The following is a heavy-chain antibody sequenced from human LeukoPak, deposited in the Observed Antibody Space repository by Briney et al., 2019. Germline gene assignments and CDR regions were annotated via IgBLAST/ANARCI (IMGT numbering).Heavy chain of an antibody. D-gene: IGHD4-17*01. Sequence: GGSLRLSCDVSGFTFSDYETTWFRQPPGKGLEWVSYISRTGRSTYYADSVKGRFSISRDNAGASLYLQMNSLRAEDTAVYYCAKYGDYRYYYGVDVWGQGTTVTVSS. V-gene: IGHV3-48*03. CDR2: ISRTGRST. CDR1: GFTFSDYE. J-gene: IGHJ6*02. CDR3: AKYGDYRYYYGVDV.